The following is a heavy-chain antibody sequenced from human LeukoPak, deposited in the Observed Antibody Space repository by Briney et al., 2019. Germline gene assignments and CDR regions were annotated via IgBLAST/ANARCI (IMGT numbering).Heavy chain of an antibody. Sequence: PSETLSLTCAVYGGSFSGYYWSWIRQPPGKGLEWIGEINHSGSTNYNPSLKSRVTISVDTSKNQFSLKLSSVTAADTAVYYCARGLAAAEVHFDYWGQGTLVTVSS. J-gene: IGHJ4*02. CDR3: ARGLAAAEVHFDY. CDR1: GGSFSGYY. V-gene: IGHV4-34*01. CDR2: INHSGST. D-gene: IGHD6-13*01.